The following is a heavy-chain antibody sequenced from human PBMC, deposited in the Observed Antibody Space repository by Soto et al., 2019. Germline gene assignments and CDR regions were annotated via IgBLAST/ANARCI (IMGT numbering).Heavy chain of an antibody. CDR3: AKDHSSFAPYFKDMED. V-gene: IGHV3-23*01. J-gene: IGHJ6*02. D-gene: IGHD2-15*01. Sequence: GGSLRLSCAASGFTFSSYAMSWVRQAPGKGLEWVSAISGSGGSTYYADSVQGRFTISRDNSKNTLYLQMNSLRVEDTAVYYFAKDHSSFAPYFKDMEDRCQGAMETVSS. CDR1: GFTFSSYA. CDR2: ISGSGGST.